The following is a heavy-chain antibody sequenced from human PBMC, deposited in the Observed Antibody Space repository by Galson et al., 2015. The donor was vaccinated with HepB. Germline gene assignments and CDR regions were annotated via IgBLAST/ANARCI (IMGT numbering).Heavy chain of an antibody. CDR1: GFTFSSYS. CDR2: ISISGNYM. V-gene: IGHV3-21*01. D-gene: IGHD6-19*01. CDR3: ARGDGSGWFYYFDY. Sequence: SLRLSCAASGFTFSSYSMNWVRQAPGKGLEWVSSISISGNYMYYADSLKGRFTVSRDNAKNSLYLQVNSLRAEDTAVYYCARGDGSGWFYYFDYWGQGTLVTVSS. J-gene: IGHJ4*02.